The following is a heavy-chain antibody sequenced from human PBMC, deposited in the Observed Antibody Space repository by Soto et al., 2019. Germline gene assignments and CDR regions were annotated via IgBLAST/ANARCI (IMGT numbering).Heavy chain of an antibody. D-gene: IGHD2-21*01. CDR2: LIGGHYGT. J-gene: IGHJ5*02. Sequence: GGSLRLSCAASGFTFSSYAMSWVRQAPGEGLEWVSTLIGGHYGTAYSYSVKGRFTVSRDNSKNCLYLQMNSLGVEDTAMYFCETGKSTADIDCFDTWGQGSLVTVSS. V-gene: IGHV3-23*01. CDR3: ETGKSTADIDCFDT. CDR1: GFTFSSYA.